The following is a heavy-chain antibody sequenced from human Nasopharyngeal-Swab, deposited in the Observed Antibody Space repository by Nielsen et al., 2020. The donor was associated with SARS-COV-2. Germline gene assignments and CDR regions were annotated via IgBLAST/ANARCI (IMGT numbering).Heavy chain of an antibody. CDR3: AKDLRGPYFF. CDR1: GYPLRTKG. Sequence: GGSRGLSGVASGYPLRTKGRSGAAKAQGRGREGAAAIRGRGDIGGSGGSTYYADSVKGRFTISRDNSKNTLSLQMNSLRAEDTAVYYCAKDLRGPYFFWGQGTLVTVSS. J-gene: IGHJ4*02. D-gene: IGHD2/OR15-2a*01. V-gene: IGHV3-23*01. CDR2: IGGSGGST.